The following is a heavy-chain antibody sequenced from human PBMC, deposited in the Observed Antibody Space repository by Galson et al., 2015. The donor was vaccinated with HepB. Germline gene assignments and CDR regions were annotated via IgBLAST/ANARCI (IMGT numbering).Heavy chain of an antibody. D-gene: IGHD6-13*01. J-gene: IGHJ4*02. CDR3: ARDSVISGNGPGEQQLVLDY. CDR2: ISSSSSTI. CDR1: GFTFSSYS. V-gene: IGHV3-48*01. Sequence: SLRLSCAASGFTFSSYSMNWVRQAPGKGLEWVSYISSSSSTIYYADSVKGRFTISRDNAKNSLYLQMNSLRAEDTAAYYCARDSVISGNGPGEQQLVLDYWGQGTLVTVSS.